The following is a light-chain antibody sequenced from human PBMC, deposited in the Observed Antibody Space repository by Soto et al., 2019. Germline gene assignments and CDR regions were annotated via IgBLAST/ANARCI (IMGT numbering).Light chain of an antibody. CDR1: QSVSSSY. V-gene: IGKV3-20*01. Sequence: EIVLTQSPCTLSLSPGERATLSCRASQSVSSSYLAWYQQKPGQAPRLLIYGASSRTTGIPDRFSGSGSGTDFTLTISRLDPEEFAVYYCQQYGSSSTFGQGTKVEIK. J-gene: IGKJ1*01. CDR2: GAS. CDR3: QQYGSSST.